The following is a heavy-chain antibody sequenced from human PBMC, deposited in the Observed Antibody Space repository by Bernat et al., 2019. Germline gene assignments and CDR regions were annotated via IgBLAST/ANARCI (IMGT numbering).Heavy chain of an antibody. CDR3: AREVFISSGGSDGLNI. Sequence: EVQLVESGGGLVQPGGSLRLSCAASGFTVSTNYMSWVRQAPGKGLEWVSVLYVGGSAYYADSVKGRFTISRDNSKNTLYLQMNSLRAEDTAVYYCAREVFISSGGSDGLNIWGQGTMVTVSS. CDR1: GFTVSTNY. CDR2: LYVGGSA. D-gene: IGHD6-19*01. V-gene: IGHV3-66*01. J-gene: IGHJ3*02.